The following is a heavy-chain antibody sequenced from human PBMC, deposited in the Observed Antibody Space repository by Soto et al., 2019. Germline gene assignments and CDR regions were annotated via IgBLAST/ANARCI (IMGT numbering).Heavy chain of an antibody. CDR2: IYYSGST. Sequence: QVQLQESGPGLVKPSETLSLTCTVSGGSVSSGSYYWSWIRQPPGKGLEWIGYIYYSGSTNYNPSLKSRVTISVDTSKNQFSLKLSSVTAADTAVYYCARTKSQQLVQEVWFVPWGQGTLVTVSS. CDR1: GGSVSSGSYY. V-gene: IGHV4-61*01. CDR3: ARTKSQQLVQEVWFVP. J-gene: IGHJ5*02. D-gene: IGHD6-13*01.